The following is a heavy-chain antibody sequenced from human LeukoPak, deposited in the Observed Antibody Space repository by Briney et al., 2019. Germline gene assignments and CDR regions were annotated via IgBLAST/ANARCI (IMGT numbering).Heavy chain of an antibody. CDR2: IIPILGIA. Sequence: SVKVSCKASGGTFSSYAISWVRQAPGRGLEWMGRIIPILGIANYAQKFQGRVTITADKSTSTAYMELSSLRSEDTAVYYCAGYSSGYYFGYWGQGTLVTVSS. V-gene: IGHV1-69*04. CDR1: GGTFSSYA. D-gene: IGHD3-22*01. J-gene: IGHJ4*02. CDR3: AGYSSGYYFGY.